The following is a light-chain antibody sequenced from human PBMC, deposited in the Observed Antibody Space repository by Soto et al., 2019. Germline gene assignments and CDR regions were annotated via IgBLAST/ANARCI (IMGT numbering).Light chain of an antibody. Sequence: EIVMTQSPATLSVSPGERATLSCRASQSVNSNLAWYRQKPGQAPRLLISDASTRATGVPARFSGSGSGTEFTLTISSLQSEDSGIYYCQQYNFWPPLTFGGGTKVXXK. V-gene: IGKV3-15*01. CDR2: DAS. J-gene: IGKJ4*01. CDR3: QQYNFWPPLT. CDR1: QSVNSN.